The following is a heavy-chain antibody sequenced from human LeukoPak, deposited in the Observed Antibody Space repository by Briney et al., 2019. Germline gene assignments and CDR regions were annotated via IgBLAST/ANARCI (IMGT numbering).Heavy chain of an antibody. J-gene: IGHJ4*02. CDR2: IRYDGSNK. V-gene: IGHV3-30*02. CDR3: AKETIAAAGTGNY. D-gene: IGHD6-13*01. CDR1: GFTFSSYG. Sequence: GGSLRLSCAASGFTFSSYGMHWVRHAPGKGLEWVAFIRYDGSNKYYADSVKGRFTISRDNSKNTLYLQMNSLRAEDTAVYYCAKETIAAAGTGNYWGQGTLVTVSS.